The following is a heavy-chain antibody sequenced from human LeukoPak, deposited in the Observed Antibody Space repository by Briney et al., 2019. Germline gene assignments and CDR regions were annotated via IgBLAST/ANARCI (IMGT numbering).Heavy chain of an antibody. CDR1: GFIFSSYS. CDR2: ISSSSSYI. D-gene: IGHD6-13*01. Sequence: GGSLRLSCAGSGFIFSSYSMNWVRQAPGKGLEWVSSISSSSSYIYYADSVKGRFTISRDNAKNSLYLQMNSLRAEDTAVYYCARDSYSSSWGAFDIWGQGTMVTVSS. J-gene: IGHJ3*02. V-gene: IGHV3-21*01. CDR3: ARDSYSSSWGAFDI.